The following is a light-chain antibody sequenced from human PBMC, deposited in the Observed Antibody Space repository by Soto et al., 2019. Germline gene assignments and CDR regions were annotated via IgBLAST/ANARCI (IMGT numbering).Light chain of an antibody. Sequence: EIVLTQSPGPLSLSPGDRATLSSRASQSLSSRYLAWYRQKPGQAPRLLIYGASNRATGIPDRFSGSGSGTDFTLTISRLEPDDFAVYYCQQYSSSPPTFGGGTKVEIK. CDR2: GAS. V-gene: IGKV3-20*01. J-gene: IGKJ4*01. CDR3: QQYSSSPPT. CDR1: QSLSSRY.